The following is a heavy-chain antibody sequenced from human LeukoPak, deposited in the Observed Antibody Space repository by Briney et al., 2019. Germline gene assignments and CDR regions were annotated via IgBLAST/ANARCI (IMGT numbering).Heavy chain of an antibody. J-gene: IGHJ3*02. CDR3: ARARRRVTASAFDI. CDR2: ISSSSSYI. Sequence: GGSLRLSCAASGFTFSSYSMNWVRQAPGKGLEWVSSISSSSSYIYYADSVKGRFTISRDNAKNSLYLQMNSLRAEDTAVYYCARARRRVTASAFDIWGQGTMVTVSS. CDR1: GFTFSSYS. D-gene: IGHD2-21*02. V-gene: IGHV3-21*01.